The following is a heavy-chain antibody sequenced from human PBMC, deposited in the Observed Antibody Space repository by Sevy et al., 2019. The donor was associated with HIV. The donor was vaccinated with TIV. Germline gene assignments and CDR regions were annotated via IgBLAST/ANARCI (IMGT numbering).Heavy chain of an antibody. CDR3: ARENDYVWGSYLPPFDY. D-gene: IGHD3-16*02. CDR1: GFTFSSYS. V-gene: IGHV3-48*02. Sequence: GGYLRLSCAASGFTFSSYSMNWVRQAPGKGLEWVSYISSSSSTIYYADSVKGRFTISRDNAKNSLYLQMNSLRDEDTAVYYCARENDYVWGSYLPPFDYWGQGTLVTVSS. CDR2: ISSSSSTI. J-gene: IGHJ4*02.